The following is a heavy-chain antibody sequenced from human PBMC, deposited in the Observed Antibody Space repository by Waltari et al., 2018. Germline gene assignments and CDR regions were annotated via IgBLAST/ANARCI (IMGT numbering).Heavy chain of an antibody. CDR1: GGSISSSSYY. J-gene: IGHJ4*02. D-gene: IGHD3-10*01. Sequence: QLQLQESGPGLVKPSETLSLTCTVSGGSISSSSYYWGWIRQPPGKGLEWIGSIYYSGSTYYNPSLKSRVTISVDTSKNQFSLKLSSVTAADTAVYYCAGNYGSGSYYDYWSQGTLVTVSP. CDR3: AGNYGSGSYYDY. CDR2: IYYSGST. V-gene: IGHV4-39*07.